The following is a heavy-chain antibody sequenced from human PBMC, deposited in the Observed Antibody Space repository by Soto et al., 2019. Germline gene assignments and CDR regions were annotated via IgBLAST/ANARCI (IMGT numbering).Heavy chain of an antibody. CDR3: ASSVVTARGYYYGMDV. Sequence: ASVKVSCKASGGTFSSYAISWVRQAPGQGLEWMGGIIPIFGTANYAQKFQGRVTITADESTSTAYMELSSLRSEDTAVYYCASSVVTARGYYYGMDVWGQGTTVTVSS. V-gene: IGHV1-69*13. D-gene: IGHD2-21*02. CDR2: IIPIFGTA. CDR1: GGTFSSYA. J-gene: IGHJ6*02.